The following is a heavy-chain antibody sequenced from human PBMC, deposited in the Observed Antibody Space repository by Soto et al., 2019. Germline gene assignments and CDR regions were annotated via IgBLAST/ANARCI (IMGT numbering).Heavy chain of an antibody. V-gene: IGHV2-26*01. CDR3: ARITAAAGTQWFGP. D-gene: IGHD6-13*01. CDR1: GFSLSNARMG. CDR2: IFSNDEK. Sequence: VSGPTLVNPTETLTLTCTVSGFSLSNARMGVSWIRQPPGKALEWLAHIFSNDEKSYSTSLKSRLTISKDTSKSQVVLTMTNMDPVDTATYYCARITAAAGTQWFGPWGQGTLVTVSS. J-gene: IGHJ5*02.